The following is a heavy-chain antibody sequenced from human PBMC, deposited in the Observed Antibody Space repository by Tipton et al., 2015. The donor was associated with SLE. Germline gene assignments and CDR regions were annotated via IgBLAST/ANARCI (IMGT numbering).Heavy chain of an antibody. V-gene: IGHV1-69*01. Sequence: QSGPEVKRPGSSVKVSCQASGGTFSNYVTYWVRQAPGQGLEWMGGIIPLFGTTDYAQKFQGRVTITADESTSTAYMDLSSLRFEDTAMYYCAAAYCGADCYSRYYGMDVRGQGTTVTVSS. CDR3: AAAYCGADCYSRYYGMDV. CDR1: GGTFSNYV. CDR2: IIPLFGTT. J-gene: IGHJ6*02. D-gene: IGHD2-21*01.